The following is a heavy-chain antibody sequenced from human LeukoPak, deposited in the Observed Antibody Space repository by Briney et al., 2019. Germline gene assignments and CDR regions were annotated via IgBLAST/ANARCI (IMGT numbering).Heavy chain of an antibody. D-gene: IGHD1-26*01. J-gene: IGHJ4*02. CDR3: ARESGSYSRVEF. Sequence: SETLSLTCTVSGGSISSYYWTWIRQPAGKGLEWIGCIYTSGSTSYNPSLKSRVAMSVDTSKNQFSLRLSSVTAADTAVYYCARESGSYSRVEFWGQGTLVTVSS. CDR2: IYTSGST. CDR1: GGSISSYY. V-gene: IGHV4-4*07.